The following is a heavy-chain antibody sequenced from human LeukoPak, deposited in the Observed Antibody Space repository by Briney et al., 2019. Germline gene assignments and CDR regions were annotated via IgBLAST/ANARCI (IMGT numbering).Heavy chain of an antibody. D-gene: IGHD2-15*01. CDR3: ARGRGSAAGDY. V-gene: IGHV4-39*07. Sequence: SETLSLTCTVSGGSISSSSYYWGWIRQPPGEGLEWIGSIYYSGSTYYNPSLKSRVTISVDTSKNQFSLKLSPVTPADTAVYYCARGRGSAAGDYWGQGTLVTASS. CDR1: GGSISSSSYY. CDR2: IYYSGST. J-gene: IGHJ4*02.